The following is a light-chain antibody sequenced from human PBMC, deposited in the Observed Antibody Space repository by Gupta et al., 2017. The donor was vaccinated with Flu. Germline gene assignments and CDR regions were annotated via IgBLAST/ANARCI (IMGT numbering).Light chain of an antibody. Sequence: DLVMTQSPDSLSVSLGERAPINCRASQTVFSRVHNKNTLAWYQKKPGQPPKLLISGASIRGPGVPDRFSVGGSGTDFTLYINSMQVEDVAVYYCQQYLTTPYNFGQGTKVELK. V-gene: IGKV4-1*01. CDR2: GAS. CDR3: QQYLTTPYN. J-gene: IGKJ2*01. CDR1: QTVFSRVHNKNT.